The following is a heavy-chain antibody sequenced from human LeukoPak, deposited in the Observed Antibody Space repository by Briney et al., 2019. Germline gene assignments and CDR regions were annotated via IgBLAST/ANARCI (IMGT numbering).Heavy chain of an antibody. J-gene: IGHJ6*04. V-gene: IGHV4-34*01. CDR1: GGSFSGYY. CDR2: INHSGST. CDR3: ARALEEAMDV. Sequence: PSETLSLTCAVYGGSFSGYYWSWIRQPPGKGLEWIGEINHSGSTNYNPSLKSRVTISVDTSKNQFSLKLSSVTAADTAVYYCARALEEAMDVWGKGTTVTVSS.